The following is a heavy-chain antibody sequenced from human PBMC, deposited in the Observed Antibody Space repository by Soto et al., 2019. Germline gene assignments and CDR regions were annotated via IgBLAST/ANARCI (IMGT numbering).Heavy chain of an antibody. D-gene: IGHD3-9*01. J-gene: IGHJ3*02. CDR3: ARGGSNDWQVALDI. Sequence: QLQQWGAGLLKPSETLSLTCVVSGGSFSTYYYNCIRQSPGKGLEWIGEITHSGRNNYSPSLKSRVTLSLDTSKNQFSLKLTSVTAADTAVYYCARGGSNDWQVALDIWGQGTMVTVSS. CDR2: ITHSGRN. CDR1: GGSFSTYY. V-gene: IGHV4-34*01.